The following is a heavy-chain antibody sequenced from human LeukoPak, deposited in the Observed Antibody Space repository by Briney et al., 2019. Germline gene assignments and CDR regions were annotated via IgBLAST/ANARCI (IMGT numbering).Heavy chain of an antibody. CDR3: ARESGRFRFDS. J-gene: IGHJ5*01. CDR1: GFTFNKYW. CDR2: IKEDSSDK. D-gene: IGHD3-3*01. Sequence: GGSLRLSCASSGFTFNKYWMNWVRRSPGKGLEWVANIKEDSSDKNYVDSMKGRSTISRDNAKNSLYLQMNSLRVEDTAVYYCARESGRFRFDSWGQGTLVTVSS. V-gene: IGHV3-7*01.